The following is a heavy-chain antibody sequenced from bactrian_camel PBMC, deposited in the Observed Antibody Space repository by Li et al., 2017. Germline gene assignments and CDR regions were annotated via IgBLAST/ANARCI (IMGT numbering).Heavy chain of an antibody. J-gene: IGHJ4*01. CDR3: AAIAGYTIATMDSVPPEYEYMY. CDR1: GYSVSTGY. D-gene: IGHD4*01. V-gene: IGHV3S42*01. CDR2: IDRAGAP. Sequence: VQLVESGGGSVQAGGSLRLSCAASGYSVSTGYMAWFRQAPGKEREGVAAIDRAGAPTYTYAVAGRFTISKDNVKNTLYLQMNDLKSEDTGMYYCAAIAGYTIATMDSVPPEYEYMYWGQVTQVTVSS.